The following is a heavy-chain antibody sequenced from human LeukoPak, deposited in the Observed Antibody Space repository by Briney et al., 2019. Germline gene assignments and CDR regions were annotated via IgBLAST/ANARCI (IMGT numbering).Heavy chain of an antibody. CDR3: AKHGFSSGWPQVPSDH. J-gene: IGHJ4*02. V-gene: IGHV3-23*01. Sequence: GGSLRLSCTASRFTFSSYAMSWVRQAPGKGLEWVSAIGGSGDNTYYADSVKGRFTISRDSSKNTLYLQMIGLRAEDTAVYYCAKHGFSSGWPQVPSDHWGQGTLVTVSS. CDR2: IGGSGDNT. CDR1: RFTFSSYA. D-gene: IGHD6-19*01.